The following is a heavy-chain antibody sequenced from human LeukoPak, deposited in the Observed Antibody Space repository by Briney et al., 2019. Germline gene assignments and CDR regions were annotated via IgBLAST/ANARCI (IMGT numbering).Heavy chain of an antibody. CDR3: ARDGINYRGWFDP. V-gene: IGHV1-69*13. CDR1: GGTFSSYA. CDR2: IIPIFGTA. D-gene: IGHD1-26*01. Sequence: SVKVSCKASGGTFSSYAISWVRQAPGQGLEWMGGIIPIFGTANYAQKFQGRVTITADESTSTAYMELSSLRSEDTAVYYCARDGINYRGWFDPWGQGTLVTVSS. J-gene: IGHJ5*02.